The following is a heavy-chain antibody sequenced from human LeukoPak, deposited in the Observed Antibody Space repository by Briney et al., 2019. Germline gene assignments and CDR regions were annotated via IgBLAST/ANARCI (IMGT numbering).Heavy chain of an antibody. V-gene: IGHV3-66*01. Sequence: GGSLRLSCAASGFPFSGSYMNWVRQAPGRGLEWVSVIYSSGSAFYADSVKGRFILSRDNSKNTLYLQMNSLRAEDTAVYYCATDSHFDFWSGFSEYWGQGTLVTVSS. CDR3: ATDSHFDFWSGFSEY. D-gene: IGHD3-3*01. CDR2: IYSSGSA. CDR1: GFPFSGSY. J-gene: IGHJ4*02.